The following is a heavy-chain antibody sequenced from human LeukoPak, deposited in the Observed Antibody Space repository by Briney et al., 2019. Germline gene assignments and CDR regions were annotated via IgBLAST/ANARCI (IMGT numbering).Heavy chain of an antibody. D-gene: IGHD3-10*01. CDR3: ARVVKEGYYGSGSYYGY. V-gene: IGHV1-69*13. Sequence: ASVKVSYKASGGTFSSYAISWVRQAPGQGLEWMGGIIPIFGTANYAQKFQGRVTITADESTSTAYMELSSLRSEDTAVYYCARVVKEGYYGSGSYYGYWGQGTLVTVSS. J-gene: IGHJ4*02. CDR2: IIPIFGTA. CDR1: GGTFSSYA.